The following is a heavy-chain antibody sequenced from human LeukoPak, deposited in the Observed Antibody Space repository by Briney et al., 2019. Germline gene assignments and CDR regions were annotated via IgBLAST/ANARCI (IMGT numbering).Heavy chain of an antibody. V-gene: IGHV3-7*01. Sequence: GGSLRLSCAASGLSISDYWMNWVRLVPGRGLEWVANINEDGEIQDYVASVRGRFTIFKNHAKNSLYHQILSLGAEDTAVYYCASRESSMSRSHWAHGTLVTVSS. J-gene: IGHJ4*01. CDR1: GLSISDYW. CDR2: INEDGEIQ. CDR3: ASRESSMSRSH. D-gene: IGHD2/OR15-2a*01.